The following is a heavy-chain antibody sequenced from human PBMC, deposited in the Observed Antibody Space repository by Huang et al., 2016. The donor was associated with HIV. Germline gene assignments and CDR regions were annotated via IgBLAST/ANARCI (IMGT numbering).Heavy chain of an antibody. D-gene: IGHD2-15*01. CDR1: GYTFSNYD. CDR3: ATLPPVNYGRSGGRVRDY. V-gene: IGHV1-8*01. CDR2: MNPNSGNT. Sequence: QVKLVQSGAEVKKPGASVKVSCKASGYTFSNYDINWVRQAPGQGLEWMGWMNPNSGNTGYARKFQGRVTMTRSTSISTAYMELSRLRFEDTAVYYCATLPPVNYGRSGGRVRDYWGQGSLVTVSS. J-gene: IGHJ4*02.